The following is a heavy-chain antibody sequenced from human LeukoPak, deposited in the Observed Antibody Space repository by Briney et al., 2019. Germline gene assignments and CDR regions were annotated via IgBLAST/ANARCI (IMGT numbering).Heavy chain of an antibody. J-gene: IGHJ4*02. CDR1: LGSIRGYY. Sequence: PSETLSLTCTVSLGSIRGYYWIWIRQPPGKGVEWIGYIYYSGSTNYRPSLKRRVTILVDTSNNQFSLKLTSVPAADTAIYYCARNLLRSGYYGGFEYWGPGTQVTVS. CDR3: ARNLLRSGYYGGFEY. D-gene: IGHD3-3*01. V-gene: IGHV4-59*01. CDR2: IYYSGST.